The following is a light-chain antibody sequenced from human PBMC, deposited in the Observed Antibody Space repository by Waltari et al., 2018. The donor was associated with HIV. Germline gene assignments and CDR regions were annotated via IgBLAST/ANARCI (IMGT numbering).Light chain of an antibody. J-gene: IGLJ3*02. CDR3: GAWDSSLTVGM. CDR2: ENN. V-gene: IGLV1-51*02. Sequence: QSVLTQPPSVSAAPGQKVTISCSGSSSNIGNNFVSWYQQLPGTAPKLLIYENNKRPAGSPDRFSGSKSATSATLDITGLQTGDEADYHCGAWDSSLTVGMFGGGTKLTVL. CDR1: SSNIGNNF.